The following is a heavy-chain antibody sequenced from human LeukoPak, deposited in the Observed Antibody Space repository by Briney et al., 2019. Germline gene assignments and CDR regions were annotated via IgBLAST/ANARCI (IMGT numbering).Heavy chain of an antibody. V-gene: IGHV4-30-4*01. CDR1: GGSISSGDYY. CDR2: IYYSGST. J-gene: IGHJ4*02. CDR3: ARAYDSSGYYFDY. Sequence: SQTLSLTRTVSGGSISSGDYYWSWIRQPPGKGLEWIGYIYYSGSTYYNPSLKSRVTISVDTSKNQFSLKLSSVTAADTAVYYCARAYDSSGYYFDYWGQGTLVTVSS. D-gene: IGHD3-22*01.